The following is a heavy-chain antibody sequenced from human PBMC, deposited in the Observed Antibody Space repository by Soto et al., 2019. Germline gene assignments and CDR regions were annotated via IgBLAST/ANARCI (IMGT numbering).Heavy chain of an antibody. J-gene: IGHJ4*02. CDR3: VRGASLNFDY. V-gene: IGHV3-20*04. Sequence: PGGSLRLSCAASGFSFSSHWMHWVRQAPGKGLEWVSGVNWNGGSTGYADSVKGRFTISRDNAKNSLYLQMNSLRAEDTAFYYCVRGASLNFDYWGQGTLVTVSS. CDR2: VNWNGGST. D-gene: IGHD1-26*01. CDR1: GFSFSSHW.